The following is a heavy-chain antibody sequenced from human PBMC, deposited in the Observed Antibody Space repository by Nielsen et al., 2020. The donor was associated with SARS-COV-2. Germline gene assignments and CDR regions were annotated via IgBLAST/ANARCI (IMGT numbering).Heavy chain of an antibody. CDR3: ARGRVHVCWQNLVCEYGMDV. CDR1: GYTFTSYD. D-gene: IGHD2-8*01. J-gene: IGHJ6*02. Sequence: ASVKASCKASGYTFTSYDINWVRQATGQGLEWMGWMNPNSGGTNYAQKFQGRVTMTRDTSISTAYMELSRLRSDDTAVYYCARGRVHVCWQNLVCEYGMDVWGQGTTVTVSS. V-gene: IGHV1-2*02. CDR2: MNPNSGGT.